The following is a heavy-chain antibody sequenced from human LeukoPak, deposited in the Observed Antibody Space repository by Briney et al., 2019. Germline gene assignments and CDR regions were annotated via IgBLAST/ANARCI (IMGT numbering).Heavy chain of an antibody. D-gene: IGHD1-1*01. CDR1: GFTFSDYT. J-gene: IGHJ4*02. Sequence: GGSLRLSCAASGFTFSDYTMNWVRQAPGKGLEWASIIYGGESTYYADSVKGRFTISRDNSKNTLNLQMNTLKAEDAAIYYCARVMADDNGIDYWGQGTLVTVSS. V-gene: IGHV3-66*01. CDR2: IYGGEST. CDR3: ARVMADDNGIDY.